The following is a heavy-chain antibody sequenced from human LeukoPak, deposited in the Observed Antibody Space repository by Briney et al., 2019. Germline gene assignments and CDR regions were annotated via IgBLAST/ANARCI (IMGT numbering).Heavy chain of an antibody. J-gene: IGHJ6*03. CDR3: AKDRCSNGVGCYYYYMDV. D-gene: IGHD2-8*01. CDR2: ISSSSSYI. CDR1: GFTFSSYS. V-gene: IGHV3-21*01. Sequence: GGSLRLSCAASGFTFSSYSMNWVRQAPGKGLEWVSSISSSSSYIYYADSVTGRFTISRDNAKNSLYLQMNSLRAEDTAVYYCAKDRCSNGVGCYYYYMDVWGNGTTVTVSS.